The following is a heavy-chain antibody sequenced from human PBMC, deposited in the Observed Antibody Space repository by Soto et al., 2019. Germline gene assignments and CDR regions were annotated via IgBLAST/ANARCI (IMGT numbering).Heavy chain of an antibody. V-gene: IGHV3-30*18. CDR2: ISYDGSNK. J-gene: IGHJ2*01. D-gene: IGHD1-26*01. Sequence: GGSLRLSCAASGFTFSSYGMHWVRQAPGKGLEWVAVISYDGSNKYYADSVKGRFTISRDNSKNTLYLQMNSLRAEDTAVYYCAKEGSGGGSYLGSWYFDLWGRGTLVTVSS. CDR1: GFTFSSYG. CDR3: AKEGSGGGSYLGSWYFDL.